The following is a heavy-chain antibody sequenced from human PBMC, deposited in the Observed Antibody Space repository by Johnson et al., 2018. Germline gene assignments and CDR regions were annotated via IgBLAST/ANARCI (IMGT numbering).Heavy chain of an antibody. CDR2: ISYDGSNK. CDR1: GFTFSSYG. V-gene: IGHV3-30*18. J-gene: IGHJ1*01. D-gene: IGHD6-13*01. CDR3: AKDWELAAVGTGGYFHH. Sequence: QVQLVESGGGVVQPGRSLRLSCAASGFTFSSYGMHWVRQAPGKGLESVAVISYDGSNKYFADSVKGRFTISRDNSKNTLYLQMNSLRAEETAVYYCAKDWELAAVGTGGYFHHWGQGTLVTVSS.